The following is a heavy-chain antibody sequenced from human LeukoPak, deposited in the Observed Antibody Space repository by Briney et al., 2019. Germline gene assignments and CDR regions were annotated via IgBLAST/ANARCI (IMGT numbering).Heavy chain of an antibody. Sequence: GGSLRLSCAASGFTFSSYSMNWVRQAPGKGLEWVSSISSSSSYMYYADSVKGRFTISRDNAKNSLYLQMNSLRAEDTAVYYCARGVGGIFGYWGQGTLVTVSS. CDR1: GFTFSSYS. CDR2: ISSSSSYM. D-gene: IGHD3-16*01. V-gene: IGHV3-21*01. CDR3: ARGVGGIFGY. J-gene: IGHJ4*02.